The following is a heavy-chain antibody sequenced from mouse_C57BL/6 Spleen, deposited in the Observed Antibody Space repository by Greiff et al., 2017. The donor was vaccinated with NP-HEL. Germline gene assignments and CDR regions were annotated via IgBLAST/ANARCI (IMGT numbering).Heavy chain of an antibody. Sequence: EVQLQQSGPELVKPGASVKISCKASGYTFTDYYMNWVKQSHGKSLEWIGDINPNNGGTSYNQKFKGKATLTVDKSSSTAYMELRSLTSEDSAVYYCARYGTTVVEYWYFDVWGTGTTVTVSS. CDR3: ARYGTTVVEYWYFDV. J-gene: IGHJ1*03. CDR2: INPNNGGT. V-gene: IGHV1-26*01. CDR1: GYTFTDYY. D-gene: IGHD1-1*01.